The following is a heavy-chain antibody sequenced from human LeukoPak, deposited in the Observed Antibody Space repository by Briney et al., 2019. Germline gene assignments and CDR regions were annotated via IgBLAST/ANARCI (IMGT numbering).Heavy chain of an antibody. CDR1: GFTFSSYG. CDR2: IRYDGSNK. V-gene: IGHV3-30*02. Sequence: PGGSLRLSCAASGFTFSSYGMHWVRQAPGKGLEWVAFIRYDGSNKYYADSVKGRFTISRDDSKNTLYLQMNSLRAEDTAVYYCAKGVNSEYYFDYWGQGTLVTVSS. J-gene: IGHJ4*02. D-gene: IGHD2-21*01. CDR3: AKGVNSEYYFDY.